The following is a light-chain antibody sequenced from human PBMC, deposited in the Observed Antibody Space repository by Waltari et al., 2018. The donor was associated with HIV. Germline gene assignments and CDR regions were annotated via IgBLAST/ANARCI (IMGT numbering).Light chain of an antibody. J-gene: IGLJ2*01. CDR1: TSDIGGYNH. Sequence: QSAPTQPASVSGSPGQSITISCTGTTSDIGGYNHVSWYQQHPDKAPKLVIYEVSNRPSGVSNRLSGSKSGNTASLTISGLQAEDEADHYCSSYTSSSTVVFGGGTKLTVL. CDR3: SSYTSSSTVV. CDR2: EVS. V-gene: IGLV2-14*01.